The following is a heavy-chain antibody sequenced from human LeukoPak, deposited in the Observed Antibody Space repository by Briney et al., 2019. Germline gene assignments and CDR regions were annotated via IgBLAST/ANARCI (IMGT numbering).Heavy chain of an antibody. Sequence: GGSLSLLCAASGFLFSNYAMPWVPQAPGKGVEWFSGSRDGGGSTNFANAVRGRFTLSTDNSKNTLYLQMNSLRAEDAAIYYCAKDGGSGMGFDPWGQGTLVTVSS. J-gene: IGHJ5*02. D-gene: IGHD3-10*01. CDR2: SRDGGGST. CDR1: GFLFSNYA. CDR3: AKDGGSGMGFDP. V-gene: IGHV3-23*01.